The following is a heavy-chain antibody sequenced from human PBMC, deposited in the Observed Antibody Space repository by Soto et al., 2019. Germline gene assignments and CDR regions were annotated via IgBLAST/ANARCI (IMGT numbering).Heavy chain of an antibody. CDR1: GDSVSSNSAA. CDR2: TYYRSKWYN. D-gene: IGHD1-7*01. CDR3: ARDGETTSYYMDV. Sequence: PSQTLSLTCATSGDSVSSNSAAWNWIRQSPSRGLEWLGRTYYRSKWYNQYAASLRSRITINPDTSKNQFSLQLNSVTPEDTAVYYCARDGETTSYYMDVWGKGTTVTVSS. V-gene: IGHV6-1*01. J-gene: IGHJ6*03.